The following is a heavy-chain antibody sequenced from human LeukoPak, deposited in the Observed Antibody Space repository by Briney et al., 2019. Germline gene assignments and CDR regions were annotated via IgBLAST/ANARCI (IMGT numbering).Heavy chain of an antibody. CDR3: ARGRGSYYLDY. V-gene: IGHV4-38-2*02. Sequence: SETLSLTCTVSGYSISSGYYWGWIRRPPGKGLEWIGSIYHSGSTYYNPSLKSRVTISVDTSKNQFSLKLSSVTAADTAVYYCARGRGSYYLDYWGQGTLVTVSS. D-gene: IGHD1-26*01. CDR1: GYSISSGYY. CDR2: IYHSGST. J-gene: IGHJ4*02.